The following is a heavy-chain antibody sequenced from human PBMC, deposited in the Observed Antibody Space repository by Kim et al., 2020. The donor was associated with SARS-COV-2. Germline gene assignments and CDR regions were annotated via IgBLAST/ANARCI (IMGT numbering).Heavy chain of an antibody. J-gene: IGHJ4*02. CDR1: GFTFGDYA. Sequence: GGSLRLSCTTSGFTFGDYALNWVRQAPGKGLEWIGFIRSKAYGGTAEYAASVKGRFTIARDDSKSIAYLQMNSLRTKDTAVYFCSREDGSGSFYTTTFDSWGQGALVTVSS. CDR3: SREDGSGSFYTTTFDS. D-gene: IGHD3-10*01. CDR2: IRSKAYGGTA. V-gene: IGHV3-49*04.